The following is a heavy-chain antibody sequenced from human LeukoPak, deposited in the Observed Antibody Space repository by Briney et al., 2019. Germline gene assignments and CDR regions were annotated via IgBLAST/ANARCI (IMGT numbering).Heavy chain of an antibody. CDR1: GFTFGDYA. D-gene: IGHD6-6*01. J-gene: IGHJ6*02. CDR2: IRSKAYGGTT. CDR3: TRVRIAARRYYYYGMDV. V-gene: IGHV3-49*04. Sequence: GGSLRLSCTATGFTFGDYAMSWVRQAPGKGLEWVGFIRSKAYGGTTEYAASVKGRFTISRDDSKSIAYLQMNSLKTEDTAVYYCTRVRIAARRYYYYGMDVWGQGTTVTVSS.